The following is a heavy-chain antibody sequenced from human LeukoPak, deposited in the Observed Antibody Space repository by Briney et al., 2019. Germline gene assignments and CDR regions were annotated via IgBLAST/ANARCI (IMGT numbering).Heavy chain of an antibody. D-gene: IGHD6-13*01. V-gene: IGHV1-18*01. CDR1: GYTFTSYG. CDR3: ARGGDSSSWYVWYYYMDV. CDR2: ISAYNGNT. Sequence: SVKVSCKASGYTFTSYGISWVRQAPGQGLEWMGWISAYNGNTNYAQKLQGRVTMTRNTSISTAYMELSSLRSEDTAVYYCARGGDSSSWYVWYYYMDVWGKGTTVTISS. J-gene: IGHJ6*03.